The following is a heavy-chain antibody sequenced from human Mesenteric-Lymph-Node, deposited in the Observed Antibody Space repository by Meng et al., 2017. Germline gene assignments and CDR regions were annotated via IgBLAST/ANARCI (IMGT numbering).Heavy chain of an antibody. CDR2: ISYDGSNK. D-gene: IGHD3-10*01. J-gene: IGHJ6*02. V-gene: IGHV3-30*04. CDR1: GFTFSSYA. Sequence: GESLKISCAASGFTFSSYAMHWVRQAPGKGLEWVAVISYDGSNKYYADSVKGRFTISRDNSKNTLYLQMNSLRAEDTAVYYCAKEGVRGYYYYGMDVWGQGTTVTVSS. CDR3: AKEGVRGYYYYGMDV.